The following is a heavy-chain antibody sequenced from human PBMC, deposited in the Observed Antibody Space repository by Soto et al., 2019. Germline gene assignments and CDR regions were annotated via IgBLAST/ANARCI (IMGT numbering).Heavy chain of an antibody. CDR2: INHSGST. CDR3: ARGRGDTAMVFDY. V-gene: IGHV4-34*01. J-gene: IGHJ4*02. D-gene: IGHD5-18*01. Sequence: SETMSLTCAVYGGSFSCYYWSWIRQPPGKGLEWIGEINHSGSTNYNPSLKSRVTISVDTSKNQFSLKLSSVTAADTAVYYCARGRGDTAMVFDYWGQGTLVTVSS. CDR1: GGSFSCYY.